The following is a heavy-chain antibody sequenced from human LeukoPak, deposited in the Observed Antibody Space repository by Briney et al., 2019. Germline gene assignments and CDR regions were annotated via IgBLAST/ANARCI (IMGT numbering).Heavy chain of an antibody. V-gene: IGHV3-30*02. CDR3: ARALNYGSGAIDY. CDR1: GFTFSSYG. Sequence: GGSLRLSCAASGFTFSSYGMHWVRQAPGKGLEWVAFIRYDGSNKYYADSVKGRFTISRDNSKSTLYLQMNSLRAEDTAMYYCARALNYGSGAIDYWGQGTLVTVSS. CDR2: IRYDGSNK. D-gene: IGHD3-10*01. J-gene: IGHJ4*02.